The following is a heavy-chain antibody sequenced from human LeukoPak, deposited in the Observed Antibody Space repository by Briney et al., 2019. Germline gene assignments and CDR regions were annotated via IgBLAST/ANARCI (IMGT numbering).Heavy chain of an antibody. CDR1: GFTVSSNY. J-gene: IGHJ4*02. V-gene: IGHV3-23*01. Sequence: SGGSLRLSCAASGFTVSSNYMSWVRQAPGKGLEWVSVISGSGDSTHYADSVKGRFTISRDNSKNTVYLQMNGLRAEDTAVYYCANEGPNFDYWGQGTLVTVSS. CDR2: ISGSGDST. D-gene: IGHD2-8*01. CDR3: ANEGPNFDY.